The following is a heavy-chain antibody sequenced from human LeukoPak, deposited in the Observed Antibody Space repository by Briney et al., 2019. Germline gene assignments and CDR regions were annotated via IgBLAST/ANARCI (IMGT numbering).Heavy chain of an antibody. V-gene: IGHV3-30*02. CDR3: AKDPFSKYLGDYYYYTDV. J-gene: IGHJ6*03. Sequence: AGGSLRLSCEASGFTFSTYGMRWGRQAPGKGLEWVTFISCGGGNKYYADSVNGRFIISRDDSKRALYLQLNSLTAEDTAVYYCAKDPFSKYLGDYYYYTDVWGKGTTVTVSS. D-gene: IGHD4-11*01. CDR1: GFTFSTYG. CDR2: ISCGGGNK.